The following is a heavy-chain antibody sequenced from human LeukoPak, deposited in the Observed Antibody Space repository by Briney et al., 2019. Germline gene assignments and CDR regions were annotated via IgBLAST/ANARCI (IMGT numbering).Heavy chain of an antibody. Sequence: GGSLRLSCAASGFTFSSYAMSWVRQAPGKGLEWVSAVSGSGGSTYYADSVKGRFTISRDNSENTLYLQMNRLRAEDTAVYYCAKVRVPSSTSCYSYYYGMDVWGQGTTVTVSS. V-gene: IGHV3-23*01. D-gene: IGHD2-2*02. CDR2: VSGSGGST. J-gene: IGHJ6*02. CDR3: AKVRVPSSTSCYSYYYGMDV. CDR1: GFTFSSYA.